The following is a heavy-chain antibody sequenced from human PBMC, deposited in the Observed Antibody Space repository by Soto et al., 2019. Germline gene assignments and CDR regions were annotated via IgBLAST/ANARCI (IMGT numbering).Heavy chain of an antibody. D-gene: IGHD3-16*01. V-gene: IGHV1-69*13. J-gene: IGHJ6*02. Sequence: GASVKVSCKASGGTFSSYAISWVRQAPGQGLEWMGGIIPIFGTANYAQKFQGRVTITADESTSTAYMELSSLRSEDTAVYYCARGEMATIYYYYYGMDVWGQGTTDTVSS. CDR2: IIPIFGTA. CDR1: GGTFSSYA. CDR3: ARGEMATIYYYYYGMDV.